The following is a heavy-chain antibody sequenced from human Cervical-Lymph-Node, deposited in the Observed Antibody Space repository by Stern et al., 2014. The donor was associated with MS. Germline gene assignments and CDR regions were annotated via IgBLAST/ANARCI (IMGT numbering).Heavy chain of an antibody. J-gene: IGHJ5*02. V-gene: IGHV1-2*02. CDR3: TRALRMADRPSPGGHCFDP. D-gene: IGHD2-8*01. Sequence: QVQLVESGAEVVKPGASVKVSCKASGYIFTDYYLHWARQAPGQGLEWMGRINPKSGGRSYEHPFQGRVTLATATSITSAYLHLSRLTSDDTAVYYCTRALRMADRPSPGGHCFDPWGQGTLVIVSS. CDR1: GYIFTDYY. CDR2: INPKSGGR.